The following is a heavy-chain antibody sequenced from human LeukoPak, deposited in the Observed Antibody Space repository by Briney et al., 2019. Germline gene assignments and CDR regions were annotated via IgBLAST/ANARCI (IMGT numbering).Heavy chain of an antibody. V-gene: IGHV3-30*02. CDR2: IRYDGSNK. D-gene: IGHD7-27*01. Sequence: PGGSLRLSCAASGFTFSSYGMHWVRQAPGKGLEWVAFIRYDGSNKYYADSVKGRFTISRDNSKNTLYLQMNSLRAEDTAVYYCAKDYSGDEGAFDYWGQGTLVTVSS. CDR3: AKDYSGDEGAFDY. CDR1: GFTFSSYG. J-gene: IGHJ4*02.